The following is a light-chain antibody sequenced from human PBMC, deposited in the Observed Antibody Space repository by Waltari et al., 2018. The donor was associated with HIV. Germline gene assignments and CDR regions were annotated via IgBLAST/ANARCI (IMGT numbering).Light chain of an antibody. V-gene: IGLV2-8*01. CDR3: SSYADSDTPVV. CDR2: YVN. Sequence: QSALAQPPSASGSAGQSVTISCTGTSSDVGAYNYVSRYQQHPGTSPKHIIYYVNKRPSGVTDRFSGSKSGNTASLTVSGLQGEDEDDYYCSSYADSDTPVVFGGGTKLTVL. J-gene: IGLJ3*02. CDR1: SSDVGAYNY.